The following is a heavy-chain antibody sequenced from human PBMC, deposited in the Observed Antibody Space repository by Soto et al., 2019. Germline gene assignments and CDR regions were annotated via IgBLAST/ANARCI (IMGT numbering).Heavy chain of an antibody. D-gene: IGHD1-26*01. CDR2: ISWNSGSI. V-gene: IGHV3-9*01. J-gene: IGHJ4*02. CDR1: GFMFDDYA. CDR3: AKCMAWEWRADY. Sequence: EVQLVESGGGLVQPGRSLKLSCAASGFMFDDYAMHWVRQPPGKGLEWVAGISWNSGSISYADSVKGRFTITRDNAKNSLHLQMNSLRVEDTALYYCAKCMAWEWRADYWGQGTLVTVSS.